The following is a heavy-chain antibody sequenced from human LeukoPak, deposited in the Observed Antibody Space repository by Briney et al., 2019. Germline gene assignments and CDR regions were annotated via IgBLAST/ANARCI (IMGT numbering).Heavy chain of an antibody. Sequence: GGSLRLSCAASGFIFRNYGMHWVRQAPGKGLEWVAVIWFDGSNQYYADSVKGRFTISRDNSKNTLYLEMNSLRVDDTAVYYCAKTKITLILVANPLSGAFDMRGQGTLVTVSS. J-gene: IGHJ3*02. CDR3: AKTKITLILVANPLSGAFDM. D-gene: IGHD3-22*01. CDR1: GFIFRNYG. CDR2: IWFDGSNQ. V-gene: IGHV3-33*06.